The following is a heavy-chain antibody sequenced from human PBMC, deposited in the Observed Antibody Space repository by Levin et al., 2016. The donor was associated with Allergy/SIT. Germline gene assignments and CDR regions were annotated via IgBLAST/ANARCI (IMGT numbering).Heavy chain of an antibody. CDR1: GGSITNYG. CDR2: TIALFGTA. D-gene: IGHD3-10*01. J-gene: IGHJ4*02. CDR3: ARDVFGRFGELLDPFDY. Sequence: SVKVSCKASGGSITNYGISWVRQAPGQGLEWVGGTIALFGTANYAQKFQGRVTITADKSTSTAYMELSSLRSEDTAVYYCARDVFGRFGELLDPFDYWGQGTLVTVSS. V-gene: IGHV1-69*06.